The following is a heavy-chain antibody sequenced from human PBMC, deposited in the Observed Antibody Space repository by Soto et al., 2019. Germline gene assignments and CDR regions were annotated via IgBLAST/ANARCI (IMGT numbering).Heavy chain of an antibody. D-gene: IGHD3-22*01. Sequence: PSETLSLTCAVYGGSFSAYYWSWIRQPPGKGLEWIGEINHSGSTNYNPSLKSRVTISVATSKNQFSLKLSSVTAADTAVCYCARTYYDSSGYTTGGAFDIWGQGTMVTVSS. CDR1: GGSFSAYY. CDR3: ARTYYDSSGYTTGGAFDI. CDR2: INHSGST. V-gene: IGHV4-34*01. J-gene: IGHJ3*02.